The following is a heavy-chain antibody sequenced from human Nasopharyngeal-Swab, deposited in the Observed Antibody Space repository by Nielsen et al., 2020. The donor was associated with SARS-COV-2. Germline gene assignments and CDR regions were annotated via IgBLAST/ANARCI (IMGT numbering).Heavy chain of an antibody. CDR2: IYYSGSI. D-gene: IGHD3-3*01. V-gene: IGHV4-61*01. Sequence: SETLSLTCTVSGGSVSSGSYYWSWIRQPPGKGLEWIGYIYYSGSINYNPSLRSRVTISVDTSKNQFSLKLSSVTAADTAVYYCARLESITIFGVVIPTGAFDIWGQGTMVTVSS. J-gene: IGHJ3*02. CDR3: ARLESITIFGVVIPTGAFDI. CDR1: GGSVSSGSYY.